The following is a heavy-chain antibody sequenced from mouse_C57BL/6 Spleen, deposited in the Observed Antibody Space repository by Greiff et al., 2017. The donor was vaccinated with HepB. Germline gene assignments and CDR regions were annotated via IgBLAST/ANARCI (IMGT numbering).Heavy chain of an antibody. CDR1: GYTFTSYW. Sequence: VQLQQPGAELVMPGASVKLSCKASGYTFTSYWMHWVKQRPGQGLEWIGEIDPSDSYTNYNQKFKGKSTLTVDKSSSTAYMQLSSLTSEDSAVYYCAAFITTVVDWYFDVWGTGTTVTVSS. D-gene: IGHD1-1*01. CDR3: AAFITTVVDWYFDV. CDR2: IDPSDSYT. J-gene: IGHJ1*03. V-gene: IGHV1-69*01.